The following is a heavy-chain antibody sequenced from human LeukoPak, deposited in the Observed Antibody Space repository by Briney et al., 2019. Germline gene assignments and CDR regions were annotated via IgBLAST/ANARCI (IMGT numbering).Heavy chain of an antibody. CDR2: IYYSGTT. J-gene: IGHJ4*02. D-gene: IGHD6-13*01. CDR1: GGSISSYY. CDR3: ARGGYIAAAQYGY. V-gene: IGHV4-59*01. Sequence: SETLSLTCTVSGGSISSYYWSWIRQPPGKGLEWIGYIYYSGTTNYNPSLKSRVTISVVTSKNQFSLKLSSVTAADTAVYYCARGGYIAAAQYGYWGQGTLVTVSS.